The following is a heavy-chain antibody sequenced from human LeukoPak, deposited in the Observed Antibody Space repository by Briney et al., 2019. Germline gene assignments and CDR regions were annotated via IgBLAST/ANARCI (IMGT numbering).Heavy chain of an antibody. V-gene: IGHV4-31*03. CDR3: SRGLDSRKLGY. J-gene: IGHJ4*02. Sequence: SYTLSLTCTVSGASFSSDDQYWNWIRQSPGKRLEWIGRIHASGRLYNNPSLESRVTISIDTSKNQFSLNLNSVTAADTAVYFCSRGLDSRKLGYWGQGTLVTVSS. CDR2: IHASGRL. D-gene: IGHD3-22*01. CDR1: GASFSSDDQY.